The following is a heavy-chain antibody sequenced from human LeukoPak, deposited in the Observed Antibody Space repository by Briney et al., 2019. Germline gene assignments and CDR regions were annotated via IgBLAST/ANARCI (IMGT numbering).Heavy chain of an antibody. Sequence: GESLKISCKGSGYSFTSYWIGWVRQMPGKGLEWLGIIYPGDSDTRYSPSFQGQVTISADKSITTAYLQWSSLKASDSAMYCCARLQDYYGSGSYYNGLGYWGQGTLVTVS. CDR1: GYSFTSYW. CDR2: IYPGDSDT. CDR3: ARLQDYYGSGSYYNGLGY. J-gene: IGHJ4*02. V-gene: IGHV5-51*01. D-gene: IGHD3-10*01.